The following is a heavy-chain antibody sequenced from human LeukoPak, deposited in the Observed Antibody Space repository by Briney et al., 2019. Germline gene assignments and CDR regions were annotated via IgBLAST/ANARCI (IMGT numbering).Heavy chain of an antibody. CDR2: FDPEDGET. Sequence: ASVKVSCKVSGYTLTELSMHWVRQAPGKGLELMGGFDPEDGETIYAQKFQGRVTMTEDTSTDTAYMELSSLRSEDTAVYYCATRPPGYSGSYYFDYWGQGTLVTVSS. D-gene: IGHD1-26*01. V-gene: IGHV1-24*01. CDR1: GYTLTELS. CDR3: ATRPPGYSGSYYFDY. J-gene: IGHJ4*02.